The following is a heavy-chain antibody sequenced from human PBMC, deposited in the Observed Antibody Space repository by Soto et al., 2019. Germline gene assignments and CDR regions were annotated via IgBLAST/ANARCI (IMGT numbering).Heavy chain of an antibody. CDR2: TYWDDDQ. Sequence: QITLKESGPTLVRPTQTLTLTCSFSGFSLKTIGVSVGWIRQPPGKALEWLALTYWDDDQRYSPSLKTRLTVTKDTSKNQEVLAMTNMGPVDTGTYYCARSTSENFWSGPFDYWGPGIVVTVSS. D-gene: IGHD3-3*01. CDR1: GFSLKTIGVS. V-gene: IGHV2-5*02. CDR3: ARSTSENFWSGPFDY. J-gene: IGHJ4*02.